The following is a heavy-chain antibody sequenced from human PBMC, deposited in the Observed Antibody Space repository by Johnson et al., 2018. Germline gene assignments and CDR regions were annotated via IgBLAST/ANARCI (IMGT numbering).Heavy chain of an antibody. J-gene: IGHJ6*02. D-gene: IGHD6-19*01. CDR2: IIPIFGTA. CDR3: ARDLKGGSGWYYYYGMDV. V-gene: IGHV1-69*01. Sequence: QVQLVQSGAEVKKPGSSVKVSCKASGGTFSSYAISWVRQAPGQGLEWMGGIIPIFGTANYAQKFQGRVTITADESTSTAYMGLGSLRAEDTAGYYCARDLKGGSGWYYYYGMDVWGQGTTVTVSS. CDR1: GGTFSSYA.